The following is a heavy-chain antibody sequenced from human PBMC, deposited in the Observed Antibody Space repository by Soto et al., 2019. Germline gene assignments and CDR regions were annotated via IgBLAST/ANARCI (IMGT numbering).Heavy chain of an antibody. CDR3: VRVAGSASWYETDS. D-gene: IGHD6-13*01. Sequence: PSETLSLTCAVSGYSISSGYYWGWIRQPPGKGLEWLGTTYYGASSYYNPSVRSRITILLDASTNQLSLKLSSVTAADTAVYFCVRVAGSASWYETDSWGQGILVTVSS. CDR2: TYYGASS. J-gene: IGHJ4*02. CDR1: GYSISSGYY. V-gene: IGHV4-38-2*01.